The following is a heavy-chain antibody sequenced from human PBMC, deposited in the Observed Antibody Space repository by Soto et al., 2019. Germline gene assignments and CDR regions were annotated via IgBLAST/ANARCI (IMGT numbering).Heavy chain of an antibody. D-gene: IGHD3-10*01. CDR2: INPLGFST. Sequence: QVQLGQSGAWGKKPGASVKGSCKATGYNFTRYNMDWVGQGPGQGLGWVGMINPLGFSTTYAQKFRGRVTMTRDTSTSTVYMELTNLRSDDTAVYYCARAAGRFGELYWFDPWGQGTLVTVSP. CDR3: ARAAGRFGELYWFDP. J-gene: IGHJ5*02. CDR1: GYNFTRYN. V-gene: IGHV1-46*01.